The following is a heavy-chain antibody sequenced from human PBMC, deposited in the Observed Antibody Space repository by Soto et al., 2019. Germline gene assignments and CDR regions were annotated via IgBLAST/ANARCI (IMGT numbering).Heavy chain of an antibody. J-gene: IGHJ4*02. D-gene: IGHD3-22*01. CDR3: AKVEGVNPRLYYFDY. CDR2: ISGSGGST. Sequence: GGSLRLSCAASGFTFSSYAMSWVRQAPGKGLEWVSAISGSGGSTYYADSVKGRFTISRDNSKNTLYLQMNSLRAEDTAVYYCAKVEGVNPRLYYFDYWGQGTLVTVSS. CDR1: GFTFSSYA. V-gene: IGHV3-23*01.